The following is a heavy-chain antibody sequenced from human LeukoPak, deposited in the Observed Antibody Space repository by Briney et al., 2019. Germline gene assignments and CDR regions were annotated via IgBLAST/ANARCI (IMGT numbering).Heavy chain of an antibody. D-gene: IGHD4-17*01. CDR3: ATGYGDFRVEGRYFYS. J-gene: IGHJ4*02. Sequence: SETLSLTCTVSGGSISSSSYFWGWIRQSPGKGLEWIGSIYYSGSTYYNPSLKSRVTISVDTSKNQFSLKLSSVTAADTAVYYCATGYGDFRVEGRYFYSWGQGTLVTVSS. CDR1: GGSISSSSYF. CDR2: IYYSGST. V-gene: IGHV4-39*07.